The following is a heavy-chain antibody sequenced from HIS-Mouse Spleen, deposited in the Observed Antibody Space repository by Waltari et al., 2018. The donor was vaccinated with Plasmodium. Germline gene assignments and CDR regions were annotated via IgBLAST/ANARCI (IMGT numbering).Heavy chain of an antibody. Sequence: QVQLQESGPGLVKPSETLSLTCTVSGGSISSYYWSWIRQPPGKGLAWIGYIYYSGSTNYDPSLKSRVTISVDTSKNQLSLKLSSVTAADTAVYYCARLRYSYGYFDYWGQGTLVTVSS. V-gene: IGHV4-59*08. J-gene: IGHJ4*02. CDR2: IYYSGST. CDR3: ARLRYSYGYFDY. D-gene: IGHD5-18*01. CDR1: GGSISSYY.